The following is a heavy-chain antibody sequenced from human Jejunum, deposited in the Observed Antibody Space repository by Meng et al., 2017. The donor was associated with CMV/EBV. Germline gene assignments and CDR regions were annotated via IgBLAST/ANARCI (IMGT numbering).Heavy chain of an antibody. J-gene: IGHJ4*02. CDR2: IKQDGSEK. D-gene: IGHD1-26*01. CDR1: GFTFSNYW. CDR3: VRDILRVGITYYFDY. V-gene: IGHV3-7*01. Sequence: GFTFSNYWMNWIRQAPGKGLEWVAKIKQDGSEKYYVDSVKGRFTISRDNTKNSLYLQMNSLRAEDTAVYYCVRDILRVGITYYFDYWGQGTLVTVSS.